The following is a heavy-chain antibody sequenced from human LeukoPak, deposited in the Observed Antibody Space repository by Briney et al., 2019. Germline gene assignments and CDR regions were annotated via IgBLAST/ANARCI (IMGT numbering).Heavy chain of an antibody. D-gene: IGHD6-19*01. V-gene: IGHV3-33*01. CDR3: ARDLKRSSGWFVDYYYYYGMDV. CDR2: IWYDGSNK. J-gene: IGHJ6*02. CDR1: GFTFNSYG. Sequence: GGSLRLSCAASGFTFNSYGMHWVRQAPGKGLEWVAVIWYDGSNKYYADSVKGRFTISRDNSKNTLYLQMNSLRAEDTAVYYCARDLKRSSGWFVDYYYYYGMDVWGQGTTVTVSS.